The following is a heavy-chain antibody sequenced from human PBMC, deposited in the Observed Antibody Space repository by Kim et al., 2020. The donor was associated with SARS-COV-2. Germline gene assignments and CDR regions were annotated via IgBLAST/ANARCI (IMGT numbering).Heavy chain of an antibody. CDR2: IYYSGRT. Sequence: SETLSLTCTVSGGSISSYYWSWIRQPPGKGLEWIGYIYYSGRTNYNPSLKSRVTLSVDTSKNQFSLKLSSVTAADTAGYFCARGALEIFGVVGWFDPWGQGTLVTVSS. D-gene: IGHD3-3*01. J-gene: IGHJ5*02. CDR1: GGSISSYY. CDR3: ARGALEIFGVVGWFDP. V-gene: IGHV4-59*13.